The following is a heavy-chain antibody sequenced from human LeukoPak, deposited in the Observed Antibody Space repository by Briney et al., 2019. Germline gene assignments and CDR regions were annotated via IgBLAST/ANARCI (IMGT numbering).Heavy chain of an antibody. Sequence: ASVKVSCKASGYTLTDHYMHWVRQAPGQGLEWMGWIDPNSGSTKYAQKFQGRVTMTRDTSINTAYMELSSLRSDDTAVFYCARMAHGSYYWGQGTLVTVSS. J-gene: IGHJ4*02. V-gene: IGHV1-2*02. CDR3: ARMAHGSYY. CDR2: IDPNSGST. D-gene: IGHD1-26*01. CDR1: GYTLTDHY.